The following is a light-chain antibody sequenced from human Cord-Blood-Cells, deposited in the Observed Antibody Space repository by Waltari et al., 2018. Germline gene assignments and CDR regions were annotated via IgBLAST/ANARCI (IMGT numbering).Light chain of an antibody. Sequence: QSALTQPRSVSGSPGQSVTISCTGTSSDVGGYNYVSWYQQHPGKAPKLMIYDVSKRPSGVPGRFSGSTSGNTASLTISGLQAEDEAYYYCCSYAGSYTWVFGGGTKLTVL. CDR3: CSYAGSYTWV. CDR2: DVS. J-gene: IGLJ3*02. CDR1: SSDVGGYNY. V-gene: IGLV2-11*01.